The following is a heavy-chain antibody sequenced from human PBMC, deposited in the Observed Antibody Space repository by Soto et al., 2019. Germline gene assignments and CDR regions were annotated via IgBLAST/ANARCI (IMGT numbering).Heavy chain of an antibody. CDR2: ISGSGGST. CDR1: GFTFSSYA. CDR3: AKTREVTYYYDSSGYSGY. V-gene: IGHV3-23*01. J-gene: IGHJ4*02. D-gene: IGHD3-22*01. Sequence: SGGSLRLSCAASGFTFSSYAMSWVRQAPGKGLEWVSAISGSGGSTYYADSVKGRFTISRDNSKNTLYLQMNSLRAEDTAVYYCAKTREVTYYYDSSGYSGYWGQGTLVTVSS.